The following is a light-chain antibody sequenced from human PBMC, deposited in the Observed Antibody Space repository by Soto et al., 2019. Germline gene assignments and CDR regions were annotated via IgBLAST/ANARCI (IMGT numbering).Light chain of an antibody. CDR2: GAS. J-gene: IGKJ1*01. Sequence: EIVMTQSPATLSVSPGERATLSCRASQSVSSNLAWYQQKPGQAPRLLIYGASTRATGIPDRFSGSGSGTDFTLTIGRLEPEDSAVYYCQQYASSPRTFGQGTKVDIK. CDR1: QSVSSN. CDR3: QQYASSPRT. V-gene: IGKV3D-15*01.